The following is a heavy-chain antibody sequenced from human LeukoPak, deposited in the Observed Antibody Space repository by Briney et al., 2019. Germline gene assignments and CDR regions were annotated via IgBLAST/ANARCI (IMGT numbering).Heavy chain of an antibody. D-gene: IGHD6-6*01. Sequence: GASVKVSCNASGYTFTGYYMHWVRQAPGQGLEWMGWINPNSGGTNYAQKFQGRVTMTRDTSISTAYMELSRLRSDDTAVYYCATKYSSSSWYYFDYWGQGTLVTVSS. CDR2: INPNSGGT. J-gene: IGHJ4*02. CDR3: ATKYSSSSWYYFDY. CDR1: GYTFTGYY. V-gene: IGHV1-2*02.